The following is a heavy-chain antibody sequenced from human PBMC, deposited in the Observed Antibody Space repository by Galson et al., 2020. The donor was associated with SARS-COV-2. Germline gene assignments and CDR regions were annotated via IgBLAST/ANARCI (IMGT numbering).Heavy chain of an antibody. V-gene: IGHV4-34*01. CDR2: INHSGNT. CDR1: GGSFSEFF. CDR3: ARGGIYSNYYFDY. Sequence: SETLSLTCAVYGGSFSEFFWSWIRQSPGKGLEWIGEINHSGNTNYNPSLKSRVIISVDTSKNQFSLRLSSVTAADTAVYYCARGGIYSNYYFDYWAQGTLVTVSS. J-gene: IGHJ4*02. D-gene: IGHD4-4*01.